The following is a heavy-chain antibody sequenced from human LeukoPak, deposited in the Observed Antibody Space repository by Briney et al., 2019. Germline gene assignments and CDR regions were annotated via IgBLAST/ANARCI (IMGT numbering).Heavy chain of an antibody. CDR1: GGSFSDYF. D-gene: IGHD3-22*01. CDR2: ISHSGST. V-gene: IGHV4-34*01. J-gene: IGHJ4*02. CDR3: VTYYYGSSAPKRNY. Sequence: KPSETLSLTCAVYGGSFSDYFWSWIRQPPGKGLEWIGEISHSGSTTYNPSLRSRVTISGDTSKKQFSLKLSSVTAADTAVYYCVTYYYGSSAPKRNYWGQGILVTASS.